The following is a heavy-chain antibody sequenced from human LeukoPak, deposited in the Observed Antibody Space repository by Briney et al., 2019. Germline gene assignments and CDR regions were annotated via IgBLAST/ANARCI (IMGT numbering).Heavy chain of an antibody. CDR3: ARAMDTAMANAFDI. J-gene: IGHJ3*02. D-gene: IGHD5-18*01. Sequence: ASVKVSCKASGYTFTAYYIHWVRQAPGQGLEWMGWFSPNSGGTSYAQKFQGRVTMTRDTSISTAYMELSWLSSEDTAVYYCARAMDTAMANAFDIWGQGTMVTVSS. CDR1: GYTFTAYY. CDR2: FSPNSGGT. V-gene: IGHV1-2*02.